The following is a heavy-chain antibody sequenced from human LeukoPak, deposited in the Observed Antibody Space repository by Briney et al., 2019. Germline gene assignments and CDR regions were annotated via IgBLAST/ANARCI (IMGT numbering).Heavy chain of an antibody. D-gene: IGHD2-21*02. CDR1: GFTLSSHS. J-gene: IGHJ4*02. CDR3: ARGRSLDCYVCPFDY. Sequence: GGSLRLSCAASGFTLSSHSMHWVRQGPGKGLESVAQLHSDGSTAIYADSVRGRFTISRDGAKNTLYLQMDSLRAEDTALYYCARGRSLDCYVCPFDYWGQGTQVTVSS. CDR2: LHSDGSTA. V-gene: IGHV3-74*01.